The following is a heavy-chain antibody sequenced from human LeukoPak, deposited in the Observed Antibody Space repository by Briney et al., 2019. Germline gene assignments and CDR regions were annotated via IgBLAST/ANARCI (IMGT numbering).Heavy chain of an antibody. CDR3: AKARGGGYYYYGMDV. CDR1: GFTFSSYG. D-gene: IGHD2-15*01. Sequence: GGSLRLSCAASGFTFSSYGMHWVRQAPGKGLEWVAVISYDGSNKYYADSVKGRFTISRDNSKNTLYLQMNSLRAEDTAVYYCAKARGGGYYYYGMDVWGQGTTVTVSS. V-gene: IGHV3-30*18. CDR2: ISYDGSNK. J-gene: IGHJ6*02.